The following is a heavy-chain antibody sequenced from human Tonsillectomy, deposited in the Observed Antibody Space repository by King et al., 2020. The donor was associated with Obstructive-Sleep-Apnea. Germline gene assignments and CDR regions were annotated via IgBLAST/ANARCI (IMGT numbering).Heavy chain of an antibody. CDR1: GFTFSSYA. D-gene: IGHD3-10*01. CDR3: AKDVRLVRGVITPFDY. CDR2: ISGSGGST. V-gene: IGHV3-23*04. J-gene: IGHJ4*02. Sequence: VQLVESGGGLVQPGGSLRLSCAASGFTFSSYAMSWVRQAPGKGLEWVSAISGSGGSTYYADSVKGRFTISRDNSKNTLYLQMNSLRAEDTAVYYCAKDVRLVRGVITPFDYWGQGTLVTVSS.